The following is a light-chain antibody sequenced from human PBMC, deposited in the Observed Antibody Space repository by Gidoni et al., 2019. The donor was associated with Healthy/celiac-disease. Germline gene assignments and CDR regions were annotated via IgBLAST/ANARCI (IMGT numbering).Light chain of an antibody. CDR3: SSYTSSSTPCV. CDR2: DVS. J-gene: IGLJ1*01. CDR1: SSDVGGYNY. V-gene: IGLV2-14*01. Sequence: QSALTKPAPVSGSPGQSLTISCTGTSSDVGGYNYVPWYQQHPGKAPRLMIYDVSNRPSGVSNRFSGSKSGNTASLTISGLQAEDEADYYCSSYTSSSTPCVFGTGTKVTVL.